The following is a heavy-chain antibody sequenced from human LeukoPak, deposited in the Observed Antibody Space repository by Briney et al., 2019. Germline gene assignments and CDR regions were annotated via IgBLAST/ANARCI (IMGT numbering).Heavy chain of an antibody. Sequence: GASVKVSCKASGYTFTSYYMHWVRQAPGQGLEWMGIINPSGGSTSYAQKFQGRVTMTRDMSTSTVYMELSSLRSEDTAVYYCARGGGDYSSSWNFDYWGQGTLVTVSS. CDR2: INPSGGST. D-gene: IGHD6-13*01. CDR1: GYTFTSYY. CDR3: ARGGGDYSSSWNFDY. J-gene: IGHJ4*02. V-gene: IGHV1-46*01.